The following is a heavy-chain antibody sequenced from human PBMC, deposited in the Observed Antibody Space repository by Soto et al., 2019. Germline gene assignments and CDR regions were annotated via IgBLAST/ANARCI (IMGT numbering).Heavy chain of an antibody. J-gene: IGHJ4*02. CDR2: IKQDGSEK. CDR1: GFTFSSYW. V-gene: IGHV3-7*03. CDR3: ARVGFEWLRPNGIDY. D-gene: IGHD5-12*01. Sequence: GGSLRLSCAPSGFTFSSYWMRWVRQAPGKGLEWVANIKQDGSEKYYVDSVKGRFTISRDNAKDSLYLQMNSLRAEDTAVYYCARVGFEWLRPNGIDYWGQGTLVTVSS.